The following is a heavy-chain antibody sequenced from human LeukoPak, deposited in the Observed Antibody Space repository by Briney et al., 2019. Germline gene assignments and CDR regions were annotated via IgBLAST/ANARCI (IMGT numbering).Heavy chain of an antibody. D-gene: IGHD3-22*01. CDR3: ARLKYNYDSSDAFDI. V-gene: IGHV4-59*01. CDR1: GCSISSYY. Sequence: SETLSLTCTVSGCSISSYYWSWIRQPPGKGLECIAYIYYTGTTNYNPSLKSRVTISVDTSKNQFSLKLSSVTAADTGVYYCARLKYNYDSSDAFDIWGQGTLVTVSS. J-gene: IGHJ3*02. CDR2: IYYTGTT.